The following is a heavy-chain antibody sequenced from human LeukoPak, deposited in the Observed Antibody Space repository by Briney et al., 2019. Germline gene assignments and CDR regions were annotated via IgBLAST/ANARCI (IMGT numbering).Heavy chain of an antibody. D-gene: IGHD4-17*01. Sequence: RPSQTLSLTCTVSGVSIISGDFYWIWIRQPPGKGLEWIGYIYYSGSTYYNPSLKSRVTISVDTSKNQFSLKLSSVTAADTAVYYCARGTTVTTTMAFDIWGQGTMVTVSS. J-gene: IGHJ3*02. V-gene: IGHV4-30-4*01. CDR2: IYYSGST. CDR1: GVSIISGDFY. CDR3: ARGTTVTTTMAFDI.